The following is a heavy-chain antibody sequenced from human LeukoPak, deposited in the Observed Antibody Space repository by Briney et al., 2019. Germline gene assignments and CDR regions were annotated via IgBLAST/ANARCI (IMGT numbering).Heavy chain of an antibody. CDR3: ARDKVVGPSRFDY. D-gene: IGHD1-26*01. CDR1: GFTFSSYE. CDR2: ISSSGSTI. V-gene: IGHV3-48*03. J-gene: IGHJ4*02. Sequence: GGSLRLSCAASGFTFSSYEMNWVRQAPGKGLEWVSYISSSGSTIYYADSVKGRFTISRDNAKNSLYLHMNSLRAEDTAVYYCARDKVVGPSRFDYWGQGTLVTVSS.